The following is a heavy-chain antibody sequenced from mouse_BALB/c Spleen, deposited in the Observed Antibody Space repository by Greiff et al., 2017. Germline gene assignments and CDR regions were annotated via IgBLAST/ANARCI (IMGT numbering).Heavy chain of an antibody. J-gene: IGHJ3*01. D-gene: IGHD1-1*01. CDR1: GFTFSSYG. Sequence: EVNVVESGGDLVKPGGSLKLSCAASGFTFSSYGMSWVRQTPDKRLEWVATISSGGSYTYYPDSVKGRFTISRDNAKNTLYLQMSSLKSEDTAMYYCARQNFTTPFAYWGQGTLVTVSA. CDR3: ARQNFTTPFAY. CDR2: ISSGGSYT. V-gene: IGHV5-6*01.